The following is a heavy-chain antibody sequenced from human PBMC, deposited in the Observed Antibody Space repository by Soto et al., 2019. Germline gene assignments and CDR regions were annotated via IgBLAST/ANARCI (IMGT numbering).Heavy chain of an antibody. J-gene: IGHJ6*02. CDR1: GFAFSSYA. Sequence: VQLLESGGGLVQPGGSLRLSCAASGFAFSSYAMTWVRQAPGKGLEWVSALSGSGATTYYADSVKGRFNISRDNSKNPLSLEMNSLRAEDTAVYYCAKPPESSSTFYYYGLDVWGQGTTVTVSS. CDR3: AKPPESSSTFYYYGLDV. D-gene: IGHD2-2*01. V-gene: IGHV3-23*01. CDR2: LSGSGATT.